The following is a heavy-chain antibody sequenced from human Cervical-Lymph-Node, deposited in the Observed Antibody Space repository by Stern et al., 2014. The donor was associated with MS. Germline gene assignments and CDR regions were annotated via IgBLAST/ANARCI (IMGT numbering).Heavy chain of an antibody. D-gene: IGHD3-10*01. J-gene: IGHJ5*02. CDR1: RFTFSSYA. Sequence: VQLVQSGGGLVQPGGSLRLSCAASRFTFSSYAMSWVRQAPGKGLEWVSAISGCGGSAYYADSVKGRFTISRDNSKNTLYLQMNSLRAEDTAVYYCAKEDYVLGSPQNWFDPWGQGTLVTVSS. CDR3: AKEDYVLGSPQNWFDP. CDR2: ISGCGGSA. V-gene: IGHV3-23*04.